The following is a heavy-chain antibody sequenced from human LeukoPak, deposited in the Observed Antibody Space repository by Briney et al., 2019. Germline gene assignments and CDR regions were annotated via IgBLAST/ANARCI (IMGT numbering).Heavy chain of an antibody. CDR1: GFTFSSYG. V-gene: IGHV3-30*03. J-gene: IGHJ3*02. CDR3: AREEAGAFDI. CDR2: ISYDGSNK. Sequence: SGRSLRLSCAASGFTFSSYGMHWVRQAPGKGLEWVAVISYDGSNKYYADSVNGRFTISRDYSKNTLYLQMNSLRAEDTAVYYCAREEAGAFDIWGQGTMVTVSS.